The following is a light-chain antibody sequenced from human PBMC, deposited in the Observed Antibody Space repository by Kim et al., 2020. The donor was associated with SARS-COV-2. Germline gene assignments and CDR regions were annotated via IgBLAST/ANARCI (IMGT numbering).Light chain of an antibody. Sequence: EIVMTQSPATLSVSPGERATLSCKTSQSVSSNLAWYQQRPGQAPRLLITGASTGATGVPAMFSGSGSGTEFTLTISNLQSEDFAVYYCQQYYAWPYTFGQGTKLEI. CDR3: QQYYAWPYT. J-gene: IGKJ2*01. CDR1: QSVSSN. V-gene: IGKV3-15*01. CDR2: GAS.